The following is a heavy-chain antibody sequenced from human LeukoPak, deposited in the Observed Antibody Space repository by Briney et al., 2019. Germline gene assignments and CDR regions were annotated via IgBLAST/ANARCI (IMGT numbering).Heavy chain of an antibody. Sequence: PGGSLRLSCTASGFTFNSYAMSWVRQAPGKALEWVSAISGSGGSTYYADSVKGRFPISRDNSNNTLYLQMNSLRAEDTAVYYCAKDKGYAMIVVSDYWGQGTLVTVSS. CDR3: AKDKGYAMIVVSDY. J-gene: IGHJ4*02. V-gene: IGHV3-23*01. CDR2: ISGSGGST. D-gene: IGHD3-22*01. CDR1: GFTFNSYA.